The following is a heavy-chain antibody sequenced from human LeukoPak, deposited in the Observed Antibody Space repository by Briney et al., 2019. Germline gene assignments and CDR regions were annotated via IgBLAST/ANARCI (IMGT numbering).Heavy chain of an antibody. CDR3: ARHSRRSSSWYGDWYFDL. CDR1: GGSISSSSYY. V-gene: IGHV4-39*01. Sequence: SETLSLTCTVSGGSISSSSYYWGWIRQPSGKGLEWIGSIYYSGSTYYNPSLKSRVTISVDTSRNQFSLKLSSVTAADTAVYYCARHSRRSSSWYGDWYFDLWGRGTLVTVSS. J-gene: IGHJ2*01. CDR2: IYYSGST. D-gene: IGHD6-13*01.